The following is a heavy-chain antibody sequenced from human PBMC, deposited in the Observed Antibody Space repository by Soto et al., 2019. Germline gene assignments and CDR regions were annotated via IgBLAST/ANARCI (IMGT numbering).Heavy chain of an antibody. Sequence: SVKVSCKASGGTFSSYAISWVRQAPGQGLEWMGGIIPIFGTANYAQKFQGRVTITADESTSTAYMELSSLRSEDTAVYYCARGGYYYDSSGYYPDAFDIWGQGTMVTVSS. V-gene: IGHV1-69*13. D-gene: IGHD3-22*01. CDR3: ARGGYYYDSSGYYPDAFDI. J-gene: IGHJ3*02. CDR2: IIPIFGTA. CDR1: GGTFSSYA.